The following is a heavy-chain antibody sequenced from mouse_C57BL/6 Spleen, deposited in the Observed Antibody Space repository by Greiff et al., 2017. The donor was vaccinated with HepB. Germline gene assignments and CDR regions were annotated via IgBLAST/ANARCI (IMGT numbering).Heavy chain of an antibody. Sequence: QVQLQQSGAELVMPGASVKLSCKASGYTFTSYWMHWVKQRPGQGLEWIGEIDPSDSYTNYNQKFKGKSTLTVDKSSSTAYMQLSSLTSEDSAVYYCARGGGLRDWYFDVWGTGTTVTVSS. CDR1: GYTFTSYW. J-gene: IGHJ1*03. CDR2: IDPSDSYT. CDR3: ARGGGLRDWYFDV. V-gene: IGHV1-69*01. D-gene: IGHD2-4*01.